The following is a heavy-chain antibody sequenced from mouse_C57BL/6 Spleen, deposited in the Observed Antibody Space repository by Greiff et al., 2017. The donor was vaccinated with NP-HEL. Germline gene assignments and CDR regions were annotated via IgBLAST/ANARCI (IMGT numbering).Heavy chain of an antibody. CDR2: IHPNSGST. D-gene: IGHD2-4*01. Sequence: QVQLQQPGAELVKPGASVKLSCKASGYTFTSYWMHWVKQRPGQGLEWIGMIHPNSGSTNYNEKFKSKATLTVDKSSSTAYMQLSSLTSEDSAVYYCSRWDDYGEYYAMDYWGQRTSVTVAS. CDR1: GYTFTSYW. J-gene: IGHJ4*01. CDR3: SRWDDYGEYYAMDY. V-gene: IGHV1-64*01.